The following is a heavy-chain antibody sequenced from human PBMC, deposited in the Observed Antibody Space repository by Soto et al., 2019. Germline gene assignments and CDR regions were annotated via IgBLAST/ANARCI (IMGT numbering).Heavy chain of an antibody. CDR3: ARGTTTSAFSAMDV. CDR2: ISYDGSNK. Sequence: QVQLVESGGGVVQPGRSLRPSCAASGFTFSNNAMDWVRQAPGKGLEWVAVISYDGSNKYIAESVKGRFTISRDNSKNTLFLQMNSLRAEDTAVYYCARGTTTSAFSAMDVW. D-gene: IGHD1-1*01. J-gene: IGHJ6*01. CDR1: GFTFSNNA. V-gene: IGHV3-30-3*01.